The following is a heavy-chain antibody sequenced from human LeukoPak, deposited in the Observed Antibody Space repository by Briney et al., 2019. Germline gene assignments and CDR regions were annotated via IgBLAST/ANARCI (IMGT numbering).Heavy chain of an antibody. CDR3: ARGAGWLQLKGAIDY. Sequence: SETLSLTCAVYGGSFSGYYWSWIRQPPGKGLEWIGEIYHSGSTNYIPSLKSRVTMSVDTSKNQFSLKLSSVTAADTAVYYCARGAGWLQLKGAIDYWGQGTLVTVSS. J-gene: IGHJ4*02. D-gene: IGHD5-24*01. CDR2: IYHSGST. CDR1: GGSFSGYY. V-gene: IGHV4-34*01.